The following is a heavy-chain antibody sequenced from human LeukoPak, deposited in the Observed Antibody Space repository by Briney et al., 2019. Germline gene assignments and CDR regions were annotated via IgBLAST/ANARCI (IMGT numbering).Heavy chain of an antibody. Sequence: PGGSLRLSCAASGFTFSSYAMHWVRQAPGKGLEYVSAISSNGGSTYYANSVKGRFTISRDNSKNTLYLQMGSLRAEDMAVYYCARDGLTTFGGVIARNWFDPWGQGTLVTVSS. D-gene: IGHD3-16*02. CDR3: ARDGLTTFGGVIARNWFDP. V-gene: IGHV3-64*01. CDR2: ISSNGGST. CDR1: GFTFSSYA. J-gene: IGHJ5*02.